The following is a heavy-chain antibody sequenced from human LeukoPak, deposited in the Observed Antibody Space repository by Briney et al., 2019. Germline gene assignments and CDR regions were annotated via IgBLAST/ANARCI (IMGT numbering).Heavy chain of an antibody. D-gene: IGHD3-10*01. J-gene: IGHJ3*02. CDR1: GFTFDDYA. CDR2: ISSSSSYI. Sequence: GGSLRLSCAASGFTFDDYAMHWVRQAPGKGLEWVSSISSSSSYIYYADSVKGRFTISRDNAKNSLYLQMNSLRAEDTAVYYGLVRRGEAFDIWGQGTMVTVSS. V-gene: IGHV3-21*01. CDR3: LVRRGEAFDI.